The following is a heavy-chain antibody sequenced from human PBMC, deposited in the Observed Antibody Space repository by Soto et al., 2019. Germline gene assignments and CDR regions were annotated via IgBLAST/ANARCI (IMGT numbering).Heavy chain of an antibody. Sequence: ASVKVSCKASGYTFTSYGISWVRQAPGQGLEWMGWISAYNGNTNYAQKLQGRVTMTTDTSTSTAYMELRSLRSEDTAVYYCAREDYCSGGSCYHYWGQGTLVTVSS. J-gene: IGHJ4*02. CDR2: ISAYNGNT. CDR1: GYTFTSYG. CDR3: AREDYCSGGSCYHY. V-gene: IGHV1-18*01. D-gene: IGHD2-15*01.